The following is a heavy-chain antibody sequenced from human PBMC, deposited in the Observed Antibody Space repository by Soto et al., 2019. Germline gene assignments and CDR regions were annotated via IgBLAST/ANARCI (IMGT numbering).Heavy chain of an antibody. CDR2: INPSGGST. D-gene: IGHD2-8*01. V-gene: IGHV1-46*01. CDR1: RYTFTSYY. CDR3: ARDPASIVLMVYEGMDV. Sequence: ASVKVSCKASRYTFTSYYMHWVGQAPGQGLEWMGIINPSGGSTSYAQKFQGRVNMTRDTSTSTVYMEMSSLRSEDTAVYYCARDPASIVLMVYEGMDVWGQGTKATVSS. J-gene: IGHJ6*02.